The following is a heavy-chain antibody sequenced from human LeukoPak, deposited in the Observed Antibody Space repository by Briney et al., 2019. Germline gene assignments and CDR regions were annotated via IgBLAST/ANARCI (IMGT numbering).Heavy chain of an antibody. J-gene: IGHJ4*02. V-gene: IGHV3-21*01. CDR1: GFAFSSYS. CDR2: ISSSSSYI. Sequence: PGGSLRLSSAASGFAFSSYSMNWVRQAPGKGLEWVSSISSSSSYIYYADSVKGRFTISRDNAKNSLYLQMNSLRAEDTAVYYCAREAREYQLLSNFGEFDYWGQGTLVTVSS. D-gene: IGHD2-2*01. CDR3: AREAREYQLLSNFGEFDY.